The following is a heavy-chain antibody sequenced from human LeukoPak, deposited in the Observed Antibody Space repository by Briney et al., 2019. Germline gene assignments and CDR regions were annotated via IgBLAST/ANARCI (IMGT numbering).Heavy chain of an antibody. D-gene: IGHD6-13*01. V-gene: IGHV1-69-2*01. CDR2: VDPGDGEA. Sequence: ATVNLSCKASGYTFTDYFIHWVQQAPGKGLEWMGHVDPGDGEAVYADRFQRRFTFTADTSTGTVYLDVGSLTSDDSAVYYCAKVSSTLAEAGALSFDYSGEGTLVIVSS. J-gene: IGHJ4*02. CDR3: AKVSSTLAEAGALSFDY. CDR1: GYTFTDYF.